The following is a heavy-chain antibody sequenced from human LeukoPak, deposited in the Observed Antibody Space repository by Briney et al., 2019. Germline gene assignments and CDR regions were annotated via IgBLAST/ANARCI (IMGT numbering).Heavy chain of an antibody. J-gene: IGHJ4*02. CDR3: ARTYGSGSYELDY. D-gene: IGHD3-10*01. CDR1: GGSISSYY. Sequence: PPETLSLTCTVSGGSISSYYWSCIRPPPRKGRERIGYIYYIGSTNYNPSLQSRVTISVDTSKNQFSLKLSSVTAADTAVYYCARTYGSGSYELDYWGQGTLVTVSS. V-gene: IGHV4-59*08. CDR2: IYYIGST.